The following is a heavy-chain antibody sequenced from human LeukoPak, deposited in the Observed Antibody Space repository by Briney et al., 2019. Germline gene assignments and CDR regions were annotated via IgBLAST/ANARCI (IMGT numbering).Heavy chain of an antibody. Sequence: PSETLSLTCAVYGGSLSGYYWSWIRQPPGKGLEWIGEINHSGSTNYNPSLKSRVTISVDTSKNKFFLKLSSVTAADTAVYYCARDANLYCSGGSCYSAYYYGMDVWGQGTTVTVSS. V-gene: IGHV4-34*01. J-gene: IGHJ6*02. D-gene: IGHD2-15*01. CDR2: INHSGST. CDR1: GGSLSGYY. CDR3: ARDANLYCSGGSCYSAYYYGMDV.